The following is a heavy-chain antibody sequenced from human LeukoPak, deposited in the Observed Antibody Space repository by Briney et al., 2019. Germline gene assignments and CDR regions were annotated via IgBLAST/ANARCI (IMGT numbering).Heavy chain of an antibody. CDR2: IYYSGST. CDR3: ARGVGYCSSTSCYIWFDP. CDR1: GGSISNYY. J-gene: IGHJ5*02. V-gene: IGHV4-59*01. D-gene: IGHD2-2*02. Sequence: SETLSLTCTVSGGSISNYYWSWIRQPPGKGLEWIGYIYYSGSTNYNPSLKSRVTISVDTSKNQFSLKLSSVTAADTAVYYCARGVGYCSSTSCYIWFDPWGQGTLVTVSS.